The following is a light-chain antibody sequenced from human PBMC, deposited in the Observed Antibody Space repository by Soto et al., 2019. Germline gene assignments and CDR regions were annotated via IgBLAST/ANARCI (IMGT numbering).Light chain of an antibody. CDR1: QSVSNN. J-gene: IGKJ1*01. CDR2: DAS. Sequence: ILMTQSPATLSVSPGERATLSCRASQSVSNNLAWYQQKPGQAPRLLIYDASTRATGIPARFSGSGSGTEFNLTISGLQSEDFAVYYCHQYNNWPPWKFGQGTKVEIK. CDR3: HQYNNWPPWK. V-gene: IGKV3-15*01.